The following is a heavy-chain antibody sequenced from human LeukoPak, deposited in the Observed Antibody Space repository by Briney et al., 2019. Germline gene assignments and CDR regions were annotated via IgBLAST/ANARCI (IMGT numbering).Heavy chain of an antibody. CDR1: GFTFDDYA. V-gene: IGHV3-43*02. CDR2: ITGDGVST. CDR3: AKDSSGADY. D-gene: IGHD7-27*01. Sequence: GGSLRLSCAASGFTFDDYAMHWVRQAPGKGLEWVSLITGDGVSTYYADPVKGRFTISRDNSKNSLFLQMNSLRTEGTAWYYCAKDSSGADYWGQGTLVTVSS. J-gene: IGHJ4*02.